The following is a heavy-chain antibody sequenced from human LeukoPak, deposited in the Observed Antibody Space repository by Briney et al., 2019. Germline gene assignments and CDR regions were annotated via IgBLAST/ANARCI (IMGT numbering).Heavy chain of an antibody. D-gene: IGHD5-18*01. V-gene: IGHV4-59*01. CDR2: IYYSGST. J-gene: IGHJ4*02. Sequence: SETLSLTCTVSGGSISSYYWSWIRQPPGKGLEWIGYIYYSGSTNYNPSLKSRVTISVDTSKNQFSLKLSSVTAADTAVYYCARVLRIQLGTDYWGQGTLVTVSS. CDR1: GGSISSYY. CDR3: ARVLRIQLGTDY.